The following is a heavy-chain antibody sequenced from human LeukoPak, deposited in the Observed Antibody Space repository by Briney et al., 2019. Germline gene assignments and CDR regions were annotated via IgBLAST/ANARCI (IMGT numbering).Heavy chain of an antibody. CDR1: GGTFSSYA. J-gene: IGHJ5*02. CDR3: ARERYCSSTRCYGNWFDP. CDR2: IIPIFGTA. D-gene: IGHD2-2*01. Sequence: RASVKVSCKASGGTFSSYAISWVRQAPGQGLEWMGGIIPIFGTANYAQKFQGRVTITADESTSTAYMELSSLRSEDTAVYYCARERYCSSTRCYGNWFDPWGQGTLVTVSS. V-gene: IGHV1-69*13.